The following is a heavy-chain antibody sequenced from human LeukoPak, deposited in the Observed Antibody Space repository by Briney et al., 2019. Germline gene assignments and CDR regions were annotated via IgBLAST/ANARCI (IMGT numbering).Heavy chain of an antibody. V-gene: IGHV4-61*02. CDR2: IYTTETT. CDR1: GDSISSASHY. J-gene: IGHJ3*01. Sequence: SETLSLTCTASGDSISSASHYWSWLRQPAGKAPEWIGRIYTTETTSYNPSLKTRVTISLDRSKNQFSLNLSSVTAADTAVYYCARGTYYDSAPRAFDVWGQGTMVSVSS. D-gene: IGHD3-3*01. CDR3: ARGTYYDSAPRAFDV.